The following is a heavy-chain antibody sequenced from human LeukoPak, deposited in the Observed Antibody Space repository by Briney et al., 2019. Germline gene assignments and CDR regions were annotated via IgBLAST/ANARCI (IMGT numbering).Heavy chain of an antibody. J-gene: IGHJ4*02. CDR2: ISAYNGNT. Sequence: ASVKVSCKASGYTFTGYYMHWVRQAPGQGLEWMGWISAYNGNTNYAQKLQGRVTMTTDTSTSTAYMELRSLRSDDTAVYYCARDYPILGKSKGQQLVLFDYWGQGTLVTVSS. CDR1: GYTFTGYY. CDR3: ARDYPILGKSKGQQLVLFDY. D-gene: IGHD6-6*01. V-gene: IGHV1-18*04.